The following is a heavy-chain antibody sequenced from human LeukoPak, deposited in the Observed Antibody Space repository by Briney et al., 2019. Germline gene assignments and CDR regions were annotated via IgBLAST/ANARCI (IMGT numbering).Heavy chain of an antibody. D-gene: IGHD3-22*01. CDR1: GFTFSNYW. V-gene: IGHV3-74*01. J-gene: IGHJ4*02. CDR3: ARGTLGYHYDTSGYQDY. Sequence: PGGSLRPSCADSGFTFSNYWMHWVRQAPGKGLVWVSRINSDGTITSYADSVKGRFTISRDNAKNTLYLQMNSLRAEDTAVYYCARGTLGYHYDTSGYQDYWGQGTLVTVSS. CDR2: INSDGTIT.